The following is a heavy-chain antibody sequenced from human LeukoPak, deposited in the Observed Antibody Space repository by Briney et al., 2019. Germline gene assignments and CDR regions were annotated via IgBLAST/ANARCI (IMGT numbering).Heavy chain of an antibody. Sequence: GGSLRLSCAASGFSFSVYEMHWVRQAPGKGLEWISDISSSGSTTYYADSVRGRFSISRDNAKNSLYLQMNSLRADDTAVYYCKTLTVDSNFDYWGQGTLVTVSS. CDR3: KTLTVDSNFDY. CDR1: GFSFSVYE. V-gene: IGHV3-48*03. J-gene: IGHJ4*02. CDR2: ISSSGSTT. D-gene: IGHD5-12*01.